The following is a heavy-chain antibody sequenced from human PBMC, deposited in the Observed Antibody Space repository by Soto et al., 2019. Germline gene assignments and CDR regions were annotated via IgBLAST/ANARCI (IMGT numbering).Heavy chain of an antibody. CDR3: ARDSQLGISPTLPVDAFDI. V-gene: IGHV3-21*01. Sequence: GGSLRLSCAASGFTFSSYSMNWVRQAPGKGLEWVSSISSSSSYIYYADSVKGRFTISRDNAKNSLYLQMNSLRAEDTAVYYCARDSQLGISPTLPVDAFDIWGQGTMVTVSS. D-gene: IGHD7-27*01. J-gene: IGHJ3*02. CDR1: GFTFSSYS. CDR2: ISSSSSYI.